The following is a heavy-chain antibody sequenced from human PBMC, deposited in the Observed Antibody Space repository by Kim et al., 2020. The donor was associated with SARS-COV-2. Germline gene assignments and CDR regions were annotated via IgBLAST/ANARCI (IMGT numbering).Heavy chain of an antibody. V-gene: IGHV4-34*01. CDR2: INHRGNT. Sequence: SETLSLTCAVYGGSFSGYYWSWIRQPPGKGLEWFGEINHRGNTNSTPSLKSGDTILLYTSKYQFSLKLSSVTAADTAVYYCAREGESNRDPGVAPFMDVWCQGTTVTVAS. CDR3: AREGESNRDPGVAPFMDV. CDR1: GGSFSGYY. J-gene: IGHJ6*02. D-gene: IGHD3-16*01.